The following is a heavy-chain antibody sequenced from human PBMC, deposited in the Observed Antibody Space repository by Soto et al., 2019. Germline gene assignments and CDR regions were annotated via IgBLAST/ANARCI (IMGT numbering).Heavy chain of an antibody. CDR3: AKDLLGPGRAYGMDV. D-gene: IGHD7-27*01. J-gene: IGHJ6*02. CDR2: ISYDGSNK. V-gene: IGHV3-30*18. CDR1: GFTFSSYG. Sequence: QVQLVESGGGVVQPGRSLRLSCAASGFTFSSYGMHWVRQAPGKGLEWVAVISYDGSNKYYADSVKGRFTISRDNSKNTLYLQMNSLRAEDTAVYYCAKDLLGPGRAYGMDVCVQGTTVTVS.